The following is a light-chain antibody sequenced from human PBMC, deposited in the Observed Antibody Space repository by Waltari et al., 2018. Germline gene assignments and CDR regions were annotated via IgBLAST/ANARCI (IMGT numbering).Light chain of an antibody. V-gene: IGLV2-14*01. CDR3: SSYTTTSSLLVV. J-gene: IGLJ2*01. CDR1: CSDIGRHNY. Sequence: QSALTQPSPGSGSPGQSSTISCTGTCSDIGRHNYVSWYQHLPGKAPKLMVYRPSGVSYRFSGSKSGNTASLTISGLQAEDEADYYCSSYTTTSSLLVVFGGGTKLTVL.